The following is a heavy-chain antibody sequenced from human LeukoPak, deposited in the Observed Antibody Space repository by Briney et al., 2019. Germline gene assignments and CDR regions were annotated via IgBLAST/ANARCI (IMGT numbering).Heavy chain of an antibody. Sequence: PSETLSLTCSVSGGSISGYYWSWIRQPPGKGLEWIGYIYFTGTTNYYPSLQSRVTISLDTSKDQLSLKLRSVTAADTAVYYCARGGSWYGDWGQGTLVTVSS. CDR1: GGSISGYY. J-gene: IGHJ4*02. V-gene: IGHV4-59*08. D-gene: IGHD6-13*01. CDR3: ARGGSWYGD. CDR2: IYFTGTT.